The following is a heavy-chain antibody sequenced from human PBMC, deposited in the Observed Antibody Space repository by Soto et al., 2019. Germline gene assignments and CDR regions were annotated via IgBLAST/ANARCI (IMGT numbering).Heavy chain of an antibody. D-gene: IGHD5-18*01. CDR2: LSHTGTT. CDR3: ARVAMVSSDSDHFGVDG. CDR1: GFPISSPYS. V-gene: IGHV4-38-2*01. Sequence: SQTLSLPCLLSGFPISSPYSWGWIRQPPGKGLEWIGSLSHTGTTSYSPSHTSRVSISVDTSKNQLSLKLTSVSAADRDSYFCARVAMVSSDSDHFGVDGWGSGTT. J-gene: IGHJ6*04.